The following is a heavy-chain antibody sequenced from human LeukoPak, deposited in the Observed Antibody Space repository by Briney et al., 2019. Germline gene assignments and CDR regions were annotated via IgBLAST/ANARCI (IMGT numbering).Heavy chain of an antibody. Sequence: GGSLRLSCAASGFTFSSNWMHWVCQAPGKGLVWVSRINSDGSYTSYADTAKGRFTISRDNAKNTLYLQMNSLRVEDTALYYCARGDTSPFYWGQGTLVTVSS. D-gene: IGHD5-18*01. V-gene: IGHV3-74*01. CDR1: GFTFSSNW. J-gene: IGHJ4*02. CDR3: ARGDTSPFY. CDR2: INSDGSYT.